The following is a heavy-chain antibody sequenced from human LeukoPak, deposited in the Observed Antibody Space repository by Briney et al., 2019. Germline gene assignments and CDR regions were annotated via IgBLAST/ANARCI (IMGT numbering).Heavy chain of an antibody. J-gene: IGHJ4*02. D-gene: IGHD6-19*01. CDR3: ARDGIEALAGTGAVTY. V-gene: IGHV1-2*02. CDR2: INPSSGDT. Sequence: GASVKVSCKTSGSPFTGYYMHWVRQAPGQGLEWMGWINPSSGDTYYAQNFQGRVTMTRDTSISTAYMELSWLTSDDTAVYYCARDGIEALAGTGAVTYWGQGTLVTVSS. CDR1: GSPFTGYY.